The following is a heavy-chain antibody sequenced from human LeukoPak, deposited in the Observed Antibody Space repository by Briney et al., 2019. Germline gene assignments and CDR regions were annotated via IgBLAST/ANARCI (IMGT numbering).Heavy chain of an antibody. J-gene: IGHJ4*02. D-gene: IGHD2-21*02. Sequence: GRSLRLSCAASGFTFSSYAMHWVRQAPGKGLEWVAVISYDGSNKYYADSVKGRFTISRDNSKNTLYLQMNSLRAEDTAVYYCARLFTYCGGDCSIPLDYWGQGTLVTVSS. CDR3: ARLFTYCGGDCSIPLDY. CDR2: ISYDGSNK. V-gene: IGHV3-30-3*01. CDR1: GFTFSSYA.